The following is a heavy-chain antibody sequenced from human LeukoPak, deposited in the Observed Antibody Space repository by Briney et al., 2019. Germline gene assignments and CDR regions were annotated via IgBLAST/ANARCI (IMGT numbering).Heavy chain of an antibody. CDR1: GYSFTGYY. D-gene: IGHD2-15*01. CDR3: ARPCSGGYYFDD. V-gene: IGHV1-2*02. Sequence: GASVKVSCKASGYSFTGYYIHWVRQAPGQGLEWMGWTNPDSGGTSSAQMFQGRVTMTRDTSITTAYMELSSLRSDDTAVYYCARPCSGGYYFDDWGQGTLVTVSS. CDR2: TNPDSGGT. J-gene: IGHJ4*02.